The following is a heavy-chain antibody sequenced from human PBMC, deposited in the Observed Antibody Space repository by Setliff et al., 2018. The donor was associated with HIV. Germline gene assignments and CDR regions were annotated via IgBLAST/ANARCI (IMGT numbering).Heavy chain of an antibody. CDR3: ARLGSGWSDSYYYAMDV. V-gene: IGHV1-18*01. D-gene: IGHD6-19*01. CDR2: ISPYNGHT. Sequence: ASVKVSCKTSGYTFTTYGISWVRQASGHGLEWMGWISPYNGHTNYAQTFQGRVTMTIDTSTNSAYMELRSLRSDDTAVYFCARLGSGWSDSYYYAMDVWGQGTTVTVSS. J-gene: IGHJ6*02. CDR1: GYTFTTYG.